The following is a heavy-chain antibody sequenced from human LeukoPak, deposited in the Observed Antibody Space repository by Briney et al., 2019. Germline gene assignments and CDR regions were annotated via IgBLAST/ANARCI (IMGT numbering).Heavy chain of an antibody. D-gene: IGHD5-24*01. CDR2: INHSGST. V-gene: IGHV4-34*01. Sequence: SETLSLTCAVYGGSFSGYYWSWIRQPPGKGLEWIGEINHSGSTNYNPSLKSRVTISVDTSKNQCSLKLSSVTAADTAVYYCARSRDGYTTFDAFDIWGQGTMVTVSS. CDR1: GGSFSGYY. CDR3: ARSRDGYTTFDAFDI. J-gene: IGHJ3*02.